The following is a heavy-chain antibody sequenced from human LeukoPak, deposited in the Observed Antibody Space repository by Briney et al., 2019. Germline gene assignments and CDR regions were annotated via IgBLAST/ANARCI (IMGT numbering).Heavy chain of an antibody. CDR2: ISYDGSNK. CDR3: ARDHIRSGSSAFDI. D-gene: IGHD3-10*01. Sequence: PGGSLRLSCAASGITFSSYDMHWVRQAPGKGLEWVAVISYDGSNKYYADSVKGRFTISRDNSKNTLYLQMNSLRAEDTAVYYCARDHIRSGSSAFDIWGQGTMVTVSS. V-gene: IGHV3-30*03. CDR1: GITFSSYD. J-gene: IGHJ3*02.